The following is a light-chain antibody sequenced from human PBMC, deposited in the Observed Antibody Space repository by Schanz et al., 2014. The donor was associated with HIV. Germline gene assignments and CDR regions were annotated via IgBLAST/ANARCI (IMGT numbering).Light chain of an antibody. CDR2: EVT. CDR1: SSDVGSYNL. Sequence: QSALTQPASVSGSPGQSITISCTGTSSDVGSYNLVSWYQQHPGKAPKLMIYEVTKRPSGVSNRFSGSKSANTASLTISGLQAEDEADYYCCSYAGSYTLVFGGGTKLTVL. V-gene: IGLV2-23*02. J-gene: IGLJ3*02. CDR3: CSYAGSYTLV.